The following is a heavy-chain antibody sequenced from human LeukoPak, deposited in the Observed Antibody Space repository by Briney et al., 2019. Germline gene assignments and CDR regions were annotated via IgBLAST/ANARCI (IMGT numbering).Heavy chain of an antibody. D-gene: IGHD5-18*01. J-gene: IGHJ3*02. Sequence: PSETLSLTCAVYGGSFSGYYWGWIRQPPGKGLEWIGEINHSGSTNYNPSLKSRVTISVDTSKNQFSLKLSSVTAADTAVYYCARTRNTATDAFDIWGQGTMVTVSS. CDR3: ARTRNTATDAFDI. CDR1: GGSFSGYY. CDR2: INHSGST. V-gene: IGHV4-34*01.